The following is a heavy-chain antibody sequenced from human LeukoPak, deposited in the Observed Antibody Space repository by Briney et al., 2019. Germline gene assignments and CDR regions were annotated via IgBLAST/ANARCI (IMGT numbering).Heavy chain of an antibody. J-gene: IGHJ5*02. Sequence: GASVKVSCKASGYTFTGYYMHWVRQAPGQGLEWMGWINPNSGGTNYAQKFQGRVTMTRDTSISTAYMELSRLRSDDTDVYYCARRVAVAGSGFFWFDPWGQGTLVTVSS. CDR2: INPNSGGT. V-gene: IGHV1-2*02. D-gene: IGHD6-19*01. CDR1: GYTFTGYY. CDR3: ARRVAVAGSGFFWFDP.